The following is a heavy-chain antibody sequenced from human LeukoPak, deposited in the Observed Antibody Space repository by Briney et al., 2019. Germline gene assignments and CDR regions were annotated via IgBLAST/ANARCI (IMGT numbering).Heavy chain of an antibody. J-gene: IGHJ4*02. Sequence: SLRLSCAASGFTFDDYAMHWVRQAPGKGLEWVSGISRNSGSIGYADSVKGRFTISRDNAKNSLYLQMNSLRAEDTALYYCAKDSSAAGTSASDYWGQGTLVTVSS. D-gene: IGHD6-13*01. CDR3: AKDSSAAGTSASDY. V-gene: IGHV3-9*01. CDR2: ISRNSGSI. CDR1: GFTFDDYA.